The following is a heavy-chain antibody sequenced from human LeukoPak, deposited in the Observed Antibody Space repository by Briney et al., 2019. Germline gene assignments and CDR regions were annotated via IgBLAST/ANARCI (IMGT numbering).Heavy chain of an antibody. Sequence: GGSLRLSCAASGFTFTSYGMHWVRQAPGKGLEWVAIISYDGSNKYYADSVKGRFTISRVNSKNTLYLQMNSLRAEDTAVYYCAKIPQVVVVRGDAFDIWGQGTMVTVSS. CDR3: AKIPQVVVVRGDAFDI. J-gene: IGHJ3*02. D-gene: IGHD2-2*01. CDR2: ISYDGSNK. V-gene: IGHV3-30*18. CDR1: GFTFTSYG.